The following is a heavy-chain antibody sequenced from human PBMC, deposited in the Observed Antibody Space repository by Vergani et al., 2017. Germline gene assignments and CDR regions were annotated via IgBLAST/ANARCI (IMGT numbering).Heavy chain of an antibody. Sequence: QVTLRESGPALVKPTQTLTLTCTLSGFSILTSEMCVSWIRPPPGKALEWLALIDWNDNKYFNTSLKTRLTISKDASKNQVVLTMTNMDPVDTATYYCARIRRRGRSGYDIFDFWGQGILVTVAS. D-gene: IGHD5-12*01. CDR2: IDWNDNK. J-gene: IGHJ4*02. V-gene: IGHV2-70*01. CDR1: GFSILTSEMC. CDR3: ARIRRRGRSGYDIFDF.